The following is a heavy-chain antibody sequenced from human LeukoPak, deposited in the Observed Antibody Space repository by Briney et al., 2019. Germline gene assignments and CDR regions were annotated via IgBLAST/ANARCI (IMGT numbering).Heavy chain of an antibody. CDR1: GFTFSNYY. J-gene: IGHJ4*02. CDR3: ARDKVTY. V-gene: IGHV3-7*01. CDR2: INKDGSEK. Sequence: GGSLRLSCAASGFTFSNYYMSWVRQAPGKGLEWVAHINKDGSEKYYVDSVKGRFTISRDNTKNSLYLQMNSLRVEDTAVYYCARDKVTYWGRGTLVTVSS.